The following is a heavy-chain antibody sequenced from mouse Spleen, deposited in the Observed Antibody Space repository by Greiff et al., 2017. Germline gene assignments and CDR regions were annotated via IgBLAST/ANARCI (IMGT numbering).Heavy chain of an antibody. V-gene: IGHV6-6*01. D-gene: IGHD2-12*01. Sequence: EVMLVESGGGLVQPGGSMKLSCAASGFTFSDAWMDWVRQSPEKGLEWVAEIRNKANNHATYYAESVKGRFTISRDDSKSSVYLQMNSLRAEDTGIYYCTRQAPYYSYYSYGAWFAYWGQGTLVTVSA. CDR2: IRNKANNHAT. J-gene: IGHJ3*01. CDR3: TRQAPYYSYYSYGAWFAY. CDR1: GFTFSDAW.